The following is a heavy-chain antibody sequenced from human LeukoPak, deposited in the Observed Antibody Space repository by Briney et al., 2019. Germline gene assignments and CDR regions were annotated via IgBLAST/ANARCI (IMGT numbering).Heavy chain of an antibody. CDR2: INHSGST. D-gene: IGHD3-22*01. Sequence: SETLSLTCAVYGGSFSGYYWSWIHQPPGKGLEWIGEINHSGSTNYNPSLKSRVTISVDTSKNQFSLKLSSVTAADTAVYYCARGNSIVVFDYWGQGTLVTVSS. V-gene: IGHV4-34*01. CDR1: GGSFSGYY. J-gene: IGHJ4*02. CDR3: ARGNSIVVFDY.